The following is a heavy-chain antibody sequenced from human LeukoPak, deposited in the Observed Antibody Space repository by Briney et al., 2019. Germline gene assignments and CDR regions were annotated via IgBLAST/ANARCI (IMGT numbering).Heavy chain of an antibody. J-gene: IGHJ4*02. CDR2: IKQDGSEK. D-gene: IGHD3-10*01. V-gene: IGHV3-7*01. CDR1: GFTFSNHW. Sequence: PGGSLRLSCAVSGFTFSNHWMSWVRQAPGKGLEWVANIKQDGSEKYYVDSVKGRFTISRDNAKNSLYLQMNSLRAEDTAVYYCARGSMVRGVNDYWGQGTLVTVSS. CDR3: ARGSMVRGVNDY.